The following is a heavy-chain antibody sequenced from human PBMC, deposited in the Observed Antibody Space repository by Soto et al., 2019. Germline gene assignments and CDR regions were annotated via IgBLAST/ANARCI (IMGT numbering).Heavy chain of an antibody. Sequence: SETLSLTCAVSGGSVSSGGYYWSWIRQHPGKDLEWIGYIYYSGSTYYNPSLKSRATISVDTSKNQFSLKLSSVTAADTAVYYCATSVSHYYDSLTGYYRTEYFQHWGQGTLVTVSS. J-gene: IGHJ1*01. D-gene: IGHD3-9*01. CDR1: GGSVSSGGYY. CDR3: ATSVSHYYDSLTGYYRTEYFQH. CDR2: IYYSGST. V-gene: IGHV4-31*11.